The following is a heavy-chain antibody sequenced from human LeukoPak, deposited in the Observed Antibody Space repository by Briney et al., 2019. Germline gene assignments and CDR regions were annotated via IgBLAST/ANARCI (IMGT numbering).Heavy chain of an antibody. J-gene: IGHJ4*02. CDR1: GYTLTELS. D-gene: IGHD3-22*01. CDR3: ATDWSYYYDSSGHPIPGY. Sequence: GASVKVSCKVSGYTLTELSMHWVRQAPGKGLEWMGGFDPEDGETIYAQKFQGRVTMTEDTSTDTAYMELSSVRSEDTAVYYCATDWSYYYDSSGHPIPGYWGQGTLVTVSS. V-gene: IGHV1-24*01. CDR2: FDPEDGET.